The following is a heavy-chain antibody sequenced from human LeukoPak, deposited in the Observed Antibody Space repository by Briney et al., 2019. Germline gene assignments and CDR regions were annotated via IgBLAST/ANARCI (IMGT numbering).Heavy chain of an antibody. V-gene: IGHV3-21*01. CDR1: GFTFSSYA. CDR3: TRWFGESPYYIDY. Sequence: PGGSLRLSCAASGFTFSSYAMHWVRQAPGKGLEWVSSLYSISSYIYYADSVKGRFTISRDNAKNSLYLQMNSLRADDTAVYYCTRWFGESPYYIDYWGQGTLVTVSS. D-gene: IGHD3-10*01. CDR2: LYSISSYI. J-gene: IGHJ4*02.